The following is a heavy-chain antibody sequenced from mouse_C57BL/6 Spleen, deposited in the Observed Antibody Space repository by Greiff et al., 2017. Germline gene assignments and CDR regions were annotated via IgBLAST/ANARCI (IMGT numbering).Heavy chain of an antibody. CDR2: ISSGGDYI. D-gene: IGHD2-3*01. Sequence: EVMLVESGEGLVKPGGSLKLSCAASGFTFSSYAMSWVRQTPEKRLEWVAYISSGGDYIYYADTVKGRFTISRDNARNTLYLQMSSLKSEDTAMYYCTRDPDGYYDAMDYWGQGTSVTVSS. V-gene: IGHV5-9-1*02. CDR3: TRDPDGYYDAMDY. J-gene: IGHJ4*01. CDR1: GFTFSSYA.